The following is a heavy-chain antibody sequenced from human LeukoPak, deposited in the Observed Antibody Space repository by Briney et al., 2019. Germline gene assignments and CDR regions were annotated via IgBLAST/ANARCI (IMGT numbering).Heavy chain of an antibody. J-gene: IGHJ4*02. V-gene: IGHV3-23*01. CDR2: IRGSGGDT. D-gene: IGHD6-13*01. CDR3: AKEYSSSWRIFDY. Sequence: PGGSLRHSCAASGFTFSSHAMSWVRQAPGKGLDWVSVIRGSGGDTYYADSVKGRFAISRDNSKNTLFLQMNSLRAEDTAIYYCAKEYSSSWRIFDYWGQGTRVTVSS. CDR1: GFTFSSHA.